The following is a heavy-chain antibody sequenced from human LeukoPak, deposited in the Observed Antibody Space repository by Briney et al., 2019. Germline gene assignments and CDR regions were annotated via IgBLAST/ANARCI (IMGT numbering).Heavy chain of an antibody. CDR3: SRVEPGSYYNPFDY. CDR1: GGSISSGGYY. V-gene: IGHV4-30-2*01. Sequence: SETLSLTCTVSGGSISSGGYYWSWIRQPPGKGLEWIGYIYHSGSTYYNPSLKSRVTISVDTSKNQFSLKLSSVTAADTAVYYCSRVEPGSYYNPFDYWGQGTLVTVSS. CDR2: IYHSGST. D-gene: IGHD3-10*01. J-gene: IGHJ4*02.